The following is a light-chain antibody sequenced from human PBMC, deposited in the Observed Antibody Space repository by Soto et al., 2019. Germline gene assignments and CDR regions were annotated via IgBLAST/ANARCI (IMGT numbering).Light chain of an antibody. CDR3: QQRSSWPPESIT. Sequence: EIVLTQSPATLSLSPGERATLSCRASQSVSSNLVWYQQKPAQDPRLLLYDASTTTTGIAARCSGSGSSTAVTLTISSIEHEEFSVLYCQQRSSWPPESITFGQGTRLEIK. V-gene: IGKV3-11*01. J-gene: IGKJ5*01. CDR2: DAS. CDR1: QSVSSN.